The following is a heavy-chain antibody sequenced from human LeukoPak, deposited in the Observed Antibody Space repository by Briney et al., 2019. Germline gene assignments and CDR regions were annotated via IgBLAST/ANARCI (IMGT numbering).Heavy chain of an antibody. CDR2: ISYDGSNR. Sequence: GRSLRLSCAASGSTFSSYAMHWVRQAPGKGLEWVAVISYDGSNRNYADSVKGRFTISRDNSKNTLYLQMNSLRAEDTAEYYCARGPEWEPYYFDYWGQGTLVTVSS. CDR1: GSTFSSYA. J-gene: IGHJ4*02. CDR3: ARGPEWEPYYFDY. D-gene: IGHD1-26*01. V-gene: IGHV3-30-3*01.